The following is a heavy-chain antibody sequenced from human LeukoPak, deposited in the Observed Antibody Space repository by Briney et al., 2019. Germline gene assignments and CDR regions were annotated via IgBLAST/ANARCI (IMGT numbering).Heavy chain of an antibody. CDR2: INHSGST. D-gene: IGHD3-16*01. J-gene: IGHJ4*02. CDR3: ARGLITRPLGY. Sequence: PSETLSLTCAVYGGSFSGYYWSWIRQPPGKGLEWIGEINHSGSTNYNPSLKSRVTISVDTSKNQFSLKLSSVTAPDPAVYYCARGLITRPLGYWGQGTLVTVSS. V-gene: IGHV4-34*01. CDR1: GGSFSGYY.